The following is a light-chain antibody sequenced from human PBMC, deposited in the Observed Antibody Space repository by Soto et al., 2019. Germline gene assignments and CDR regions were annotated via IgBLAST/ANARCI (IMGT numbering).Light chain of an antibody. CDR1: SGHSSYA. CDR2: LNSDGSH. CDR3: QTWGTGIHWV. Sequence: PVLTQSPSAPASLGASVKLTCTLSSGHSSYAIAWHQQQPEKGPRYLMKLNSDGSHSKGDGIPDRFSGSSSGAERYLTISSLQFEDEADYYCQTWGTGIHWVFGGGTKVTVL. J-gene: IGLJ3*02. V-gene: IGLV4-69*01.